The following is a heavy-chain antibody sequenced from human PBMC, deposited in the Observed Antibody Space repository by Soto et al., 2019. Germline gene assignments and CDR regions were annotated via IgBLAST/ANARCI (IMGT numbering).Heavy chain of an antibody. CDR3: ARTFVDGMAGFGP. D-gene: IGHD2-15*01. Sequence: EVQLVESGGGLVQPGGSLRLSCAASGFTLSTYWMHWVRQVPGKGLVWVSRISSGGTYTNYSDSVKGRCTISRDSARNTMFLQMNYLTGEDTAVYYCARTFVDGMAGFGPWGQGTLVSVSS. CDR2: ISSGGTYT. CDR1: GFTLSTYW. J-gene: IGHJ5*02. V-gene: IGHV3-74*01.